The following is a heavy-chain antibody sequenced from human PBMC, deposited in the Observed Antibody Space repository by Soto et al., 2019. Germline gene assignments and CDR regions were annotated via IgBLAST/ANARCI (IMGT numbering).Heavy chain of an antibody. V-gene: IGHV5-51*01. D-gene: IGHD3-16*01. CDR2: IYPGDSDT. J-gene: IGHJ6*02. CDR1: GYSIINFW. Sequence: IPSQVSGYSIINFWIGWVRPLTGKGLEWMGIIYPGDSDTRYSPSFQGQVTISADKSISTAYLQWSSLKASDTAMYYCAIYFSITFGEAIGTGGLDIWGQGTTGTV. CDR3: AIYFSITFGEAIGTGGLDI.